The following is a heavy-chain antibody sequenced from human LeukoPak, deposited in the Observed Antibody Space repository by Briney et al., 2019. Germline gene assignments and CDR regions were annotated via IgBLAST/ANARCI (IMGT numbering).Heavy chain of an antibody. CDR1: GFTFSSYG. CDR2: ISGSGGST. D-gene: IGHD3-10*01. J-gene: IGHJ4*02. CDR3: AKDGVLLWFGDKYPPFDY. V-gene: IGHV3-23*01. Sequence: GGTLRLSCAASGFTFSSYGMSWVRQAPGKGLEWVSAISGSGGSTYYADSVKGRFTISRDNSENTLYLQMNSLRAEDTAVYYCAKDGVLLWFGDKYPPFDYWGQGTLVTVSS.